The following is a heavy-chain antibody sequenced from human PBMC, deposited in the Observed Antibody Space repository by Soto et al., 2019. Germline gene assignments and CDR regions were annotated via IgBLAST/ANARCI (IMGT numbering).Heavy chain of an antibody. Sequence: QLQLQESGPGLVKPSETLSLTCTVSGASISSGSYYWGWVRQPPGKGLEWIANVFSDGTTYYSPFPNRRVTLSGEPSQKQFFLGVRSGTTADTAVYFCARQGECGSPRCYGYWGQGTLVTVSS. V-gene: IGHV4-39*01. CDR3: ARQGECGSPRCYGY. CDR2: VFSDGTT. J-gene: IGHJ4*02. D-gene: IGHD2-2*01. CDR1: GASISSGSYY.